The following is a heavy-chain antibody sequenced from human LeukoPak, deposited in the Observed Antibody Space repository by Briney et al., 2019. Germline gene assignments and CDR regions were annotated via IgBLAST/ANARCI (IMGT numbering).Heavy chain of an antibody. Sequence: PGGSLRLSCVASGFTFSSYSMNWVRQAPGKGLEWVANTNQEGSEKYYVDSVKGRFTISKDNAKNSLYLQMNSLRAEDTAVYYCARDPKWLDYWGQGTLVTVSS. CDR3: ARDPKWLDY. CDR2: TNQEGSEK. D-gene: IGHD5-12*01. J-gene: IGHJ4*02. V-gene: IGHV3-7*01. CDR1: GFTFSSYS.